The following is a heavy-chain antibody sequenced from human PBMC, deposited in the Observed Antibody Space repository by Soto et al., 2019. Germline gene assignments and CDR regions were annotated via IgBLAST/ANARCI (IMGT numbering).Heavy chain of an antibody. Sequence: QVQLVESGGGVVQPGRSLRLSCAASGFTFSSYGMHWVRQAPGKGLEWVAVISYDGSNKYYADSVKGRFTISRDNSKNTLYLQMNSLRAEDTAVYYCAKDFYDSSGYYLNYLDYWGQGTLVTVSS. CDR2: ISYDGSNK. J-gene: IGHJ4*02. CDR1: GFTFSSYG. V-gene: IGHV3-30*18. CDR3: AKDFYDSSGYYLNYLDY. D-gene: IGHD3-22*01.